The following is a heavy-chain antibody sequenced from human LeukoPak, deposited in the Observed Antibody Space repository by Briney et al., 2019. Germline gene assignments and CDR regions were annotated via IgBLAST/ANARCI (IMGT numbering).Heavy chain of an antibody. CDR1: GFAVRKYS. V-gene: IGHV3-64*01. J-gene: IGHJ3*02. D-gene: IGHD5-24*01. CDR3: AREDRDRDAFDI. Sequence: GGSLRLSCAASGFAVRKYSIHWVRQAPGKGLEYVSGISRDGGTADYANSVKGRFTISRDNSKNTLYLQMGSLRAEDMAVYYCAREDRDRDAFDIWGQGTMVTVSS. CDR2: ISRDGGTA.